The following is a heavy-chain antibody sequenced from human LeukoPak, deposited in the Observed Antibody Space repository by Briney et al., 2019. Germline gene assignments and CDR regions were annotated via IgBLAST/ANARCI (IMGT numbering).Heavy chain of an antibody. D-gene: IGHD2-2*01. J-gene: IGHJ6*02. Sequence: GGSLRLSCAASGFTFSSYGMHWVRQAPGKGLEWVAVISYDGSNKYYADSVKGRFTISRDNSKNTLYLQMNSLRAEDTAVYYCAKDWEPAASYYGMDVWGQGTTVTVSS. CDR2: ISYDGSNK. CDR3: AKDWEPAASYYGMDV. V-gene: IGHV3-30*18. CDR1: GFTFSSYG.